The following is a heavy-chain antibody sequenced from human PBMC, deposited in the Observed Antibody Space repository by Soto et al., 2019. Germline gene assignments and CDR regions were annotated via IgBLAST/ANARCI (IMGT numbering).Heavy chain of an antibody. CDR1: GYNFANYW. CDR2: IDPSDSYT. V-gene: IGHV5-10-1*01. Sequence: GESLKISCKGSGYNFANYWISWVRQMPGKGLEWMGRIDPSDSYTNYSPSFQGHVTISADKSISTAYLQWSSLKASDTAMYYCARPTFNAFDIWGQGTMVTVSS. D-gene: IGHD3-16*01. J-gene: IGHJ3*02. CDR3: ARPTFNAFDI.